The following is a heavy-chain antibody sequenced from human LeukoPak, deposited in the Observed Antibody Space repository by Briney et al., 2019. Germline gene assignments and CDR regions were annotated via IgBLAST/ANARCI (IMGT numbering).Heavy chain of an antibody. D-gene: IGHD3-22*01. CDR1: GFTFSSYG. V-gene: IGHV3-30*02. CDR3: AKGDGYYDSSVDY. CDR2: IRYDGSNK. J-gene: IGHJ4*02. Sequence: GGSLRLSCAASGFTFSSYGMHWVRQAPGKRLEWVAFIRYDGSNKYYADSVKGRFTISRDNSKNTLYLQMNSLRAEDTAVYYCAKGDGYYDSSVDYWGQGSLVTVSS.